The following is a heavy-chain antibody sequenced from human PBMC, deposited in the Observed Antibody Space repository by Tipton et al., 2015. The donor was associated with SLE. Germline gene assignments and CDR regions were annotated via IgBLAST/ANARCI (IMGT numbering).Heavy chain of an antibody. D-gene: IGHD3-10*01. Sequence: TLSLTCSASISSFTTYYWSWIRQPPGTGLAWIGYIYTSGRTDYNPSLTSRVTISVDKSKKQVSLSLTSVTAADTAMYYCAGSLLALSLDAFEVWGQGAMVTVSA. CDR2: IYTSGRT. V-gene: IGHV4-4*08. J-gene: IGHJ3*01. CDR1: ISSFTTYY. CDR3: AGSLLALSLDAFEV.